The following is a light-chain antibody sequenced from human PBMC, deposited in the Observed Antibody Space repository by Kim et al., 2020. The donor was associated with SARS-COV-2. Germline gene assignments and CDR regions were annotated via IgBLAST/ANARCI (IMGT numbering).Light chain of an antibody. CDR3: QQYYSSPGFT. CDR2: WAS. J-gene: IGKJ3*01. CDR1: QSVFYSSNNKNY. V-gene: IGKV4-1*01. Sequence: DIVMTQSPDSLVVSLGERATINCKSSQSVFYSSNNKNYLAWYQQKPGQPPKLLIYWASTRASGVPDRFSGSGSGTDFTLTISSLQAEDVAVYYCQQYYSSPGFTFGPGTKVDIK.